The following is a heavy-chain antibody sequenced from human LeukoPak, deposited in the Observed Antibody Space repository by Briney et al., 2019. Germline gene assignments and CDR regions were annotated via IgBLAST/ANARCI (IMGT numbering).Heavy chain of an antibody. D-gene: IGHD3-10*01. CDR3: AAGPTSPPYYYGSGSYYRNDAFDI. CDR2: ISSSGSTI. J-gene: IGHJ3*02. Sequence: GESLRLSCAASGFTFSSYEMNWVRQAPGKGLEWVSYISSSGSTIYYADSVKGRFTISRDNAKNSLYLQMNSLRAEDTAVYYCAAGPTSPPYYYGSGSYYRNDAFDIWGQGTMVTVSS. CDR1: GFTFSSYE. V-gene: IGHV3-48*03.